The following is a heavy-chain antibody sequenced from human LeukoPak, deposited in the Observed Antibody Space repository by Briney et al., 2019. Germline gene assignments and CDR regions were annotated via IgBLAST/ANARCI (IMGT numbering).Heavy chain of an antibody. V-gene: IGHV3-21*01. CDR2: ISSSSSYI. D-gene: IGHD4-17*01. CDR1: GFTFSRDS. Sequence: GGSLRLSCAASGFTFSRDSMNWVRQAPGKGREWVSSISSSSSYIYYADSVKGRFTISRDHAKNSLYLQMNSLRAEDTAVYYCARDSDYGEAYYGMDVWGQGTTVTVSS. J-gene: IGHJ6*02. CDR3: ARDSDYGEAYYGMDV.